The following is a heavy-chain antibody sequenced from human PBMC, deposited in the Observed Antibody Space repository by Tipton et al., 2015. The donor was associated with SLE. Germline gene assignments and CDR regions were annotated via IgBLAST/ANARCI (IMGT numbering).Heavy chain of an antibody. Sequence: SLRLSCAASGFTFSSYWMSWVRQAPGKGLEWVSSISSSSSYIYYADSVKGRFTISRDNAKNSLYLQMNSLRAEDTAVYYCARREYYGSGSYPGWGQGTLVTVSS. CDR2: ISSSSSYI. D-gene: IGHD3-10*01. CDR1: GFTFSSYW. V-gene: IGHV3-21*01. CDR3: ARREYYGSGSYPG. J-gene: IGHJ4*02.